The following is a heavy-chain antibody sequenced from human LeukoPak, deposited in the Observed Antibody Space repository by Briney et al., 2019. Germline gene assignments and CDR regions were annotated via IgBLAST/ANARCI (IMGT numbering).Heavy chain of an antibody. V-gene: IGHV3-66*02. D-gene: IGHD3-10*01. CDR1: GFTVSSNY. CDR2: IYSGGST. Sequence: GGSLRLSCAASGFTVSSNYMSWVRQAPGKGLEWVSVIYSGGSTYYADSVKGRFTISRDNSKNALYLRMNSLRTEDTAVYYCARGDYYGSGSYYSAYYYGMDVWGQGTTVTVSS. CDR3: ARGDYYGSGSYYSAYYYGMDV. J-gene: IGHJ6*02.